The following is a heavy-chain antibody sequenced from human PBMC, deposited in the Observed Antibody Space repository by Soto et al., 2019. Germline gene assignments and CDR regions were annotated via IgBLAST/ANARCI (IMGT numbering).Heavy chain of an antibody. Sequence: GGSLRLSCAASGFTFSSYSMNWVRQAPGKGLELVSSISISSSYIYYADSVKGRFTISRDNAKNSLYLQMNSLRAEDTAVYYCARESRFLEWLSLNWFDPWGQGTLVTVSS. CDR3: ARESRFLEWLSLNWFDP. J-gene: IGHJ5*02. CDR1: GFTFSSYS. CDR2: ISISSSYI. V-gene: IGHV3-21*01. D-gene: IGHD3-3*01.